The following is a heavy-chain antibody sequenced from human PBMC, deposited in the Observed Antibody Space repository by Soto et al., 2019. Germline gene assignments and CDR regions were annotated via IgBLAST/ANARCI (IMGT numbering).Heavy chain of an antibody. CDR3: ARETVLGTDNWFDP. CDR2: LYTSGNT. CDR1: GGSFTTYY. D-gene: IGHD6-19*01. J-gene: IGHJ5*02. Sequence: QVRLQESGPGLVKPSETLSLTCTVSGGSFTTYYWNWIRQPAGKRLEWIGRLYTSGNTKYNPSLKSRLTMSLDTSKRQFSLKLSSVTAADTAIYYCARETVLGTDNWFDPWGQGILVTVSS. V-gene: IGHV4-4*07.